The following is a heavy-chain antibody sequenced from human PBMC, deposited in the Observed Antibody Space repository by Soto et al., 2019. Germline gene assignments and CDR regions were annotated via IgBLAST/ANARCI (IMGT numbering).Heavy chain of an antibody. CDR2: MWFDGSHT. D-gene: IGHD5-12*01. CDR1: GFTFSAYA. CDR3: ARDDSRGYSGYDIDY. V-gene: IGHV3-33*01. J-gene: IGHJ4*02. Sequence: QVQLVESGGGVVQPGRSLRLSCAASGFTFSAYAMHWVRQAPGKGLEWVAVMWFDGSHTYYAGSVKGRFAISRDNSKNTVYLQMNSLRVEDTAVYYCARDDSRGYSGYDIDYWGQGTLVTVSS.